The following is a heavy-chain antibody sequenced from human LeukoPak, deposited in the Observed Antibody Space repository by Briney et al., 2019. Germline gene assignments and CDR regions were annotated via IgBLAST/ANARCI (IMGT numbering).Heavy chain of an antibody. CDR3: AKAFSYCSSTSCPQDY. V-gene: IGHV3-23*01. CDR1: GFTFSSYA. CDR2: ISGSGGST. J-gene: IGHJ4*02. D-gene: IGHD2-2*01. Sequence: GGSLRLSCAASGFTFSSYAMSWVRQAPGKGLEWVSAISGSGGSTYYADSVKGRFTISRDNSKNTLYLQMNSLRAEDTAVYYCAKAFSYCSSTSCPQDYWGQGALVTVSS.